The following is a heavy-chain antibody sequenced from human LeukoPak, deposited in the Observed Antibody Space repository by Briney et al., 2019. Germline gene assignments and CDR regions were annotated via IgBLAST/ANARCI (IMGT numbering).Heavy chain of an antibody. V-gene: IGHV4-31*03. CDR1: GGSISSGGYY. D-gene: IGHD1-7*01. Sequence: SQTLSLTCTVSGGSISSGGYYWSWIRQHPGKGLEWIGYIYYSGSTYYNPSLKSRVTISVDTSKNQFSLKLSSVTAADTAVYYRARRTTDAFDIWGQGTMVTVSS. CDR3: ARRTTDAFDI. J-gene: IGHJ3*02. CDR2: IYYSGST.